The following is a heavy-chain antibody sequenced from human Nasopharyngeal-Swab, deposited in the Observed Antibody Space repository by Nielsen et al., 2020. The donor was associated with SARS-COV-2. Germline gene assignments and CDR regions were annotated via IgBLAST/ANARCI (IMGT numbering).Heavy chain of an antibody. D-gene: IGHD6-19*01. CDR2: IYPGDSDT. CDR3: ARPGDIAVAGDDWYFDL. Sequence: VRQMPGKGLEWMGIIYPGDSDTRYSPSFQGQVTISADKSISPAYLQWSSLKASDPALYSCARPGDIAVAGDDWYFDLWGRGTLVTVSS. V-gene: IGHV5-51*01. J-gene: IGHJ2*01.